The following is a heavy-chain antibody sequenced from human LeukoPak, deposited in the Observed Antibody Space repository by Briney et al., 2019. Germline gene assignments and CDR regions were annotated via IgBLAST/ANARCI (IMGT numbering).Heavy chain of an antibody. V-gene: IGHV3-9*01. Sequence: GRSLRLSCAASGFTFDDYAMHWVRQTPGKGLEWVSGISWNSGNIAYADFVGGRFTLSRDNAKNSLSLQMNSLSDEDTAVYYCAKDAYGGATFFYYMDVWGKGTTVTVSS. CDR1: GFTFDDYA. CDR2: ISWNSGNI. J-gene: IGHJ6*03. CDR3: AKDAYGGATFFYYMDV. D-gene: IGHD2/OR15-2a*01.